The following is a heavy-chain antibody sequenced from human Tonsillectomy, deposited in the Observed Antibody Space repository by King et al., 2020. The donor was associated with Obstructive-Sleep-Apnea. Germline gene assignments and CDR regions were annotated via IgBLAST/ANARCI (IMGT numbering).Heavy chain of an antibody. CDR1: GFTFGDYY. CDR2: ISSSSSFT. CDR3: ARYCTGGSCSYSYFGLDV. Sequence: VQLVESGGGLVKPGESLRLSCAASGFTFGDYYMSWIRQAPGRGLEWISHISSSSSFTMYADSVKGRFTITRDSAKNSLYLQMNSLRAEHTGVYFCARYCTGGSCSYSYFGLDVWGQGTTVTVSS. D-gene: IGHD2-15*01. J-gene: IGHJ6*02. V-gene: IGHV3-11*06.